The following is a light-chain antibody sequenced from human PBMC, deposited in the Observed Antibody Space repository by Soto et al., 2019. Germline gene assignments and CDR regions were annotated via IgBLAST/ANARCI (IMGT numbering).Light chain of an antibody. CDR2: SNN. Sequence: QSVLTQPPSASGTPGQRVTISCSGSSSNIGSNTVNWYQQLPGTAPKLLIYSNNQRPSGVPDRCSGSTSGTSASLAISGLQSADEADYYCAAWDDSLNGLVFGGGTKLTVL. J-gene: IGLJ2*01. CDR3: AAWDDSLNGLV. V-gene: IGLV1-44*01. CDR1: SSNIGSNT.